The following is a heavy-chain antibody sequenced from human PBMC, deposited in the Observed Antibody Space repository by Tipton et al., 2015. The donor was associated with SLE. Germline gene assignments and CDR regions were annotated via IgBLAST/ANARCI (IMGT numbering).Heavy chain of an antibody. D-gene: IGHD3-22*01. CDR1: GGSISSHY. J-gene: IGHJ5*02. Sequence: TLSLTCTVSGGSISSHYWSWIRQPPGKGLEWISYIYYSGSTNYNPSLKSRVTISVDTSKNQFSLKLSSVTAADTAVYYCARGNTDSSGYYGWFDPWGQGTLVTVSS. V-gene: IGHV4-59*11. CDR2: IYYSGST. CDR3: ARGNTDSSGYYGWFDP.